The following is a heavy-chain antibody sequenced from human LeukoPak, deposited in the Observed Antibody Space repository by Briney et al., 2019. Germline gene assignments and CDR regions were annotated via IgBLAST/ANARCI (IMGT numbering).Heavy chain of an antibody. J-gene: IGHJ6*02. Sequence: ASVKVSCKASGGTFSSYAISWVRQAPGQGLEWMGGIIPIFGTANYAQKFQGRVTITADESTSTAYMELSSLRSEDTAVYYCARVGYSSGWYSNYYGMDVWGQGTTVTVSS. CDR3: ARVGYSSGWYSNYYGMDV. CDR2: IIPIFGTA. CDR1: GGTFSSYA. D-gene: IGHD6-19*01. V-gene: IGHV1-69*01.